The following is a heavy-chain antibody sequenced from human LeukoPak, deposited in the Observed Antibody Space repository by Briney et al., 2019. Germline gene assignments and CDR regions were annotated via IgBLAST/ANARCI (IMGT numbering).Heavy chain of an antibody. J-gene: IGHJ3*02. CDR2: IYYSGST. D-gene: IGHD3-10*01. Sequence: SETLSLTCTVSGYSISSGYYWGWIRQPPGKGLEWIGSIYYSGSTYYNPSLKSRVTISVDTSKNQFSLKLSSVTAADTAVYYCARDRTTMVRGVMGAFDIWGQGTMVTVSS. V-gene: IGHV4-38-2*02. CDR1: GYSISSGYY. CDR3: ARDRTTMVRGVMGAFDI.